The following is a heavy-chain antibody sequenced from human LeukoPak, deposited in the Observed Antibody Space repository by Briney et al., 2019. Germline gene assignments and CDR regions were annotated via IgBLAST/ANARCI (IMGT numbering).Heavy chain of an antibody. CDR3: ATGSGWYYDS. J-gene: IGHJ4*02. CDR1: GSSSRYW. V-gene: IGHV3-74*01. Sequence: GGSLRLSCAASGSSSRYWMHWVRQAPGKGLVWVSVIKSDGITTIYADSVKGRFTMSRVNAKNTVYLQVNSLRAEDAALYYCATGSGWYYDSWGQGTLVTVSS. D-gene: IGHD6-19*01. CDR2: IKSDGITT.